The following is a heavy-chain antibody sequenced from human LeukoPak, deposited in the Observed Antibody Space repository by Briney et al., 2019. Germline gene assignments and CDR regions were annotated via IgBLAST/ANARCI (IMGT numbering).Heavy chain of an antibody. Sequence: GGSLRLSCAASGFTFSSYAMSWVRQAPGKGLEWVSAISGSGGSTYYADSVKGRFTISRDNAKNALYLQMNSLRAEDTAVYYCASGYSYGYFGYWGQGTLVTVSS. D-gene: IGHD5-18*01. V-gene: IGHV3-23*01. CDR1: GFTFSSYA. CDR2: ISGSGGST. CDR3: ASGYSYGYFGY. J-gene: IGHJ4*02.